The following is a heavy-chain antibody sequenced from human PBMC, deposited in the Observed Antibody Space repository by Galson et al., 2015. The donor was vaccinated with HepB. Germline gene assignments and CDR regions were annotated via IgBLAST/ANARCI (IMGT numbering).Heavy chain of an antibody. V-gene: IGHV3-30*04. CDR2: ISHDGSNK. Sequence: SLRLSCAASAFTFNTYAMHWVRQAPGKGLEWVTIISHDGSNKYYTDSVKGRFTISRDNSKNTLYLQMTSLRPEDTAVYYCARGRVLAAAMPAVFEYWGQGTLVTVSA. CDR3: ARGRVLAAAMPAVFEY. D-gene: IGHD2-2*01. CDR1: AFTFNTYA. J-gene: IGHJ4*02.